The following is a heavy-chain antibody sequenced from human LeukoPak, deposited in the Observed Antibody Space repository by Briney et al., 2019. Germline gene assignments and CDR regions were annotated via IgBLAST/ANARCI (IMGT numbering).Heavy chain of an antibody. CDR2: IYTSGST. CDR3: ARDRTEDYSSSSRGFDY. J-gene: IGHJ4*02. V-gene: IGHV4-61*02. D-gene: IGHD6-6*01. Sequence: SETLFLTCTVSGGSISSGSYYWSWIRQPAGKGLEWIGRIYTSGSTNYNPSLKSRVTISVDTSKNQFSLKLSSVTAADTAVYYCARDRTEDYSSSSRGFDYWGQGTLVTVSS. CDR1: GGSISSGSYY.